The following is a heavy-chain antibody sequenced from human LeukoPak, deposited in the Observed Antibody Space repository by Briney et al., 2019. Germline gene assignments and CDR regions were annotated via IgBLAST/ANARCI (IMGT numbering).Heavy chain of an antibody. CDR3: AREAYWIAAAGNGEVDH. D-gene: IGHD6-13*01. J-gene: IGHJ4*02. CDR1: GYTFTGYY. V-gene: IGHV1-18*04. CDR2: ISAYNGNT. Sequence: ASVKVSCKASGYTFTGYYMHWVRQAPGQGLEWMGWISAYNGNTNYAQKLQGRVTMTTDTSTSTAYMELRSLRSDDTAVYCCAREAYWIAAAGNGEVDHWGQGTLVTVSS.